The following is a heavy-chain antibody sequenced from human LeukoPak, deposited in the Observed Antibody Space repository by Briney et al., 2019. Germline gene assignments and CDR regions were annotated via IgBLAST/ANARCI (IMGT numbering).Heavy chain of an antibody. CDR1: GFTFSHHY. J-gene: IGHJ4*02. V-gene: IGHV3-72*01. D-gene: IGHD3-10*01. CDR3: ARPSFSTSSGNPSDY. Sequence: GVSLRLSCAASGFTFSHHYMDWVRQAPGGGLEWVGRTRNKANSYTTEYAASVKGRFTISKDDSKNSLYLQMNSMKTEDTAVYYCARPSFSTSSGNPSDYWGQGTLVTVSS. CDR2: TRNKANSYTT.